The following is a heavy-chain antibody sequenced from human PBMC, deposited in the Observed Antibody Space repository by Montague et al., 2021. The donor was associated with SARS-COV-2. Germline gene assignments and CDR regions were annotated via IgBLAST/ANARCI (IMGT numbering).Heavy chain of an antibody. J-gene: IGHJ4*02. V-gene: IGHV4-59*01. D-gene: IGHD2-2*01. CDR3: ARRAPERNCSVATCSQH. CDR2: IFPIGST. CDR1: GGSITSYY. Sequence: SETLSLTCTVSGGSITSYYWYWIRQPPGKGLEWIGYIFPIGSTKYNPSLKSRVTMSLDTSNNRFSLTLTSATAADTAMYYCARRAPERNCSVATCSQHWGQGILVTVSS.